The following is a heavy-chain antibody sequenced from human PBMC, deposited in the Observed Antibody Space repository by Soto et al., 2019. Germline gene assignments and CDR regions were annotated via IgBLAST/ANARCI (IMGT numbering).Heavy chain of an antibody. V-gene: IGHV1-69*12. Sequence: QVQLVQSGAEVKKPGSSVKVSCKASGGTFSSHAISWVRQAPGQGLEWMGGIIPIFGTANYAQKFQGRVTITADESTSTAYMELSSLRSEDTAVYYCHSCGVPYYYYYGMDVWGQGTTVTVSS. CDR3: HSCGVPYYYYYGMDV. D-gene: IGHD1-1*01. CDR2: IIPIFGTA. CDR1: GGTFSSHA. J-gene: IGHJ6*02.